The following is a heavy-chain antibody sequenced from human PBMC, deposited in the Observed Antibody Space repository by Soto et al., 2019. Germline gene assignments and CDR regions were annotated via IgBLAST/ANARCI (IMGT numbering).Heavy chain of an antibody. CDR2: IFHTGSA. Sequence: QVQLQESGPGLMKPSGTLSLTCAVSGGSITSNWWSWVRQPPGKGLGGIADIFHTGSANYNPSLMGRLTISMDKSRNHLSLNLNSVTDADTAVYYCARHIAVSGTRGFDHWGQGTLVTVSS. CDR3: ARHIAVSGTRGFDH. D-gene: IGHD2-21*01. CDR1: GGSITSNW. V-gene: IGHV4-4*02. J-gene: IGHJ4*02.